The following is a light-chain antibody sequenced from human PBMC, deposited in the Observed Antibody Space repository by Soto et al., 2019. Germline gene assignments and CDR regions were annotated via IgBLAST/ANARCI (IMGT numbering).Light chain of an antibody. Sequence: QSVLTQPASVSGSPGQSITISCTGTSSDVGAYNYVSWFQQHPGKAPKLLIYEVSNRPSGVSYRFSGSKSGSTASLTISGLQAEDEADYYCSSYTRSKTDVFGTGTKVTVL. J-gene: IGLJ1*01. CDR2: EVS. CDR3: SSYTRSKTDV. V-gene: IGLV2-14*01. CDR1: SSDVGAYNY.